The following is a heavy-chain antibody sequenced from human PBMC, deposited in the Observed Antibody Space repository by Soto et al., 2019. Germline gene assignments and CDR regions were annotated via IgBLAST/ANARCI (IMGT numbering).Heavy chain of an antibody. Sequence: SVKVSFKASGYTFTRYAMHWVRQAPGQRLEWMGWINAGNGNTKYSQEFQGRVTMTRDTSISTAYMELSSLRSEDTAVYYCARVFFGRSIVVVAATDYYYYYMDVWGKGTTVTVSS. CDR2: INAGNGNT. D-gene: IGHD2-15*01. J-gene: IGHJ6*03. CDR1: GYTFTRYA. CDR3: ARVFFGRSIVVVAATDYYYYYMDV. V-gene: IGHV1-3*03.